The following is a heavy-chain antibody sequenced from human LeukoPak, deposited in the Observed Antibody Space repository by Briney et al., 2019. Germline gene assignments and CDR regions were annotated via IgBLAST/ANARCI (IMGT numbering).Heavy chain of an antibody. CDR2: INHSGST. CDR3: ARGYRQVNYYGSGSFSDY. CDR1: GGSFSGYY. Sequence: SETLSLTRAVYGGSFSGYYWSWIRQPPGKGLEWIGEINHSGSTNYNPSLKSRVTISVDTSKNQFSLKLSSVTAADTAVYYCARGYRQVNYYGSGSFSDYWGQGTLVTVSS. V-gene: IGHV4-34*01. D-gene: IGHD3-10*01. J-gene: IGHJ4*02.